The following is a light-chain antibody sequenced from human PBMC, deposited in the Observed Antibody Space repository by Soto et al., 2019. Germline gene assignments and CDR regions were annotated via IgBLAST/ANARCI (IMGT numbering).Light chain of an antibody. V-gene: IGLV2-8*01. Sequence: QSVLTQPPSASGSPGQSVTISCTGTDSDVGGYNSVSWYQQHPGRAPKLMIYEVYQRPSGVPDRFSGSKSGNTASLTVSGLQAEDEANYYCSSYAASDNFVIFGGGTQLTVL. J-gene: IGLJ2*01. CDR2: EVY. CDR3: SSYAASDNFVI. CDR1: DSDVGGYNS.